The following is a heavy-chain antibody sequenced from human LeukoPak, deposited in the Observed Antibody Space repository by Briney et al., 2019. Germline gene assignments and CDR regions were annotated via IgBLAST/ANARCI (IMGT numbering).Heavy chain of an antibody. CDR3: ARGPYSYDSSGAFDI. CDR1: GDSISSGDYY. V-gene: IGHV4-61*02. D-gene: IGHD3-22*01. J-gene: IGHJ3*02. CDR2: ISSSGST. Sequence: PSQTLSLTCTVSGDSISSGDYYWSWIRQPAGKGLEWIGRISSSGSTNYNPSLKSRVTISVDTSKNQFSLKLSSVAAADTAVYFCARGPYSYDSSGAFDIWGQGTMVTVSS.